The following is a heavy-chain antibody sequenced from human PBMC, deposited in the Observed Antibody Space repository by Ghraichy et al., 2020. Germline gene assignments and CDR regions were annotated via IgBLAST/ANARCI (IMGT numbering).Heavy chain of an antibody. D-gene: IGHD1-1*01. V-gene: IGHV3-15*01. CDR3: TTIFGPGYNWNDEHDY. CDR1: GFTFSNAW. CDR2: IKSKTDGGTT. Sequence: GGSLRLSCAASGFTFSNAWMSWVRQAPGKGLEWVGRIKSKTDGGTTDYAAPVKGRFTISRDDSKNTLYLQMNSLKTEDTAVYYCTTIFGPGYNWNDEHDYWGQGTLVTVSS. J-gene: IGHJ4*02.